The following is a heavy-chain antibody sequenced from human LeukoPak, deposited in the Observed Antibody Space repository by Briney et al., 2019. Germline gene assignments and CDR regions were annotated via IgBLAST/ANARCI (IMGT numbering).Heavy chain of an antibody. CDR2: ISSSSSYI. J-gene: IGHJ6*03. D-gene: IGHD2-2*01. CDR1: GFTFSSYS. CDR3: ARESGSRSYYYYMDV. V-gene: IGHV3-21*01. Sequence: GGSLRLSCAASGFTFSSYSMNWVRQAPGKGLEWVSSISSSSSYIYYADSLKGRFTISRDNAKNSMYLQMNSLRAEDTAVYYCARESGSRSYYYYMDVWGKGTTVTVSS.